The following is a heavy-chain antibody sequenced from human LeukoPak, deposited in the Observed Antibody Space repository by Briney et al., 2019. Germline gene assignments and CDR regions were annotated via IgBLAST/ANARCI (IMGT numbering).Heavy chain of an antibody. J-gene: IGHJ6*02. CDR1: GGSISSYY. CDR3: ARDQIYDSYYYYGMDV. CDR2: IYYSGST. V-gene: IGHV4-59*01. Sequence: SETLSLTCTVSGGSISSYYWSWIRQPPGKGLEWLGYIYYSGSTNYNPSLKSRVTISVDASKNQFSLKLSSVTAADTAVYYCARDQIYDSYYYYGMDVWGQGTTVTVSS. D-gene: IGHD3-22*01.